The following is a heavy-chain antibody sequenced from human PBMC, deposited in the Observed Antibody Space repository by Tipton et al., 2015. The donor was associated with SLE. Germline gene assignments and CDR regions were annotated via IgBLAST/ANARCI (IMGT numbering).Heavy chain of an antibody. CDR3: AKDKGITAFDY. J-gene: IGHJ4*02. CDR2: INPGVGAT. Sequence: QVQLVQSGAEVTKPGASVKISCKGSGYSFLNHYIHWVRQAPGQGLEWIGIINPGVGATNYAHSFQGRVTMTRDTSTSTVYMELTSLRPEDTAVYYCAKDKGITAFDYWGQGTLVSVSS. V-gene: IGHV1-46*01. CDR1: GYSFLNHY. D-gene: IGHD1-20*01.